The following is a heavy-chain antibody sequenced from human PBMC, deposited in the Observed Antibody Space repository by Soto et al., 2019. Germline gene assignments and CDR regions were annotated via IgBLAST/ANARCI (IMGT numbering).Heavy chain of an antibody. Sequence: GGSLRLSCAAYGFTFSSYSMNWVRQAPGKGLEWVSSISSSSSYIYYADSVKGRFTISRDNAKNSLYLQMNSLRAEDTAVYYCYGDYSMGYGMDVWGQGTTVTVSS. J-gene: IGHJ6*02. D-gene: IGHD4-17*01. CDR1: GFTFSSYS. CDR3: YGDYSMGYGMDV. V-gene: IGHV3-21*01. CDR2: ISSSSSYI.